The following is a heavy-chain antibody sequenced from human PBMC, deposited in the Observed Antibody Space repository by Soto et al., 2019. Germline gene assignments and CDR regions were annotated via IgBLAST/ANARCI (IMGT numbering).Heavy chain of an antibody. Sequence: ASVKVSCKASGYTFTSYGISWVRQAPGQGLEWMGWISAYNGNTNYAQKLQGRVTMTTDTFTSTAYMELRSLRSDDTAVYYCARDGMIVVVITRYYYGMDVWGQGTTVTVSS. D-gene: IGHD3-22*01. V-gene: IGHV1-18*04. CDR1: GYTFTSYG. J-gene: IGHJ6*02. CDR2: ISAYNGNT. CDR3: ARDGMIVVVITRYYYGMDV.